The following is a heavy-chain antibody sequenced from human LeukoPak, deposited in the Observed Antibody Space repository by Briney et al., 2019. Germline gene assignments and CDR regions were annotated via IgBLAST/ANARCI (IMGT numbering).Heavy chain of an antibody. CDR3: VRDKSNSGSYLDF. D-gene: IGHD1-26*01. J-gene: IGHJ4*02. CDR1: GFTFSSFG. CDR2: MSYHGSNK. Sequence: PGRSLRLSRATSGFTFSSFGIHWVHQAPGKGLEWVAYMSYHGSNKFYADSVKGRFTISRDNSRNTLSLLMSSLRPEDTALYYCVRDKSNSGSYLDFWGQGTLVTVSS. V-gene: IGHV3-30*15.